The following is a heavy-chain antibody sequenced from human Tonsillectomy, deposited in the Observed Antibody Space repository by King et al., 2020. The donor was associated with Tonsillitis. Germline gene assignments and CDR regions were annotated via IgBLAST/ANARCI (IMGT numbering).Heavy chain of an antibody. Sequence: VQLVESGGGLVQPGGSLRLSCAASGFTFSGDWMTWVRQAPGKGLEWVANIKEDGSDKYYLDSVKGRFTISRDNAKNSLYLQMNSLRAEDTSVYYCARGGRFGALDYGGRGPLVTVSS. CDR2: IKEDGSDK. CDR3: ARGGRFGALDY. D-gene: IGHD3-10*01. V-gene: IGHV3-7*01. CDR1: GFTFSGDW. J-gene: IGHJ4*02.